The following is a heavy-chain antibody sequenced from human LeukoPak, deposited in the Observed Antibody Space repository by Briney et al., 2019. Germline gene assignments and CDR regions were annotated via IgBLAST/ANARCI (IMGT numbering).Heavy chain of an antibody. CDR2: TYYGSKWNN. CDR3: ARGAMRTGFDS. CDR1: GDSVSSSSNV. D-gene: IGHD1-1*01. V-gene: IGHV6-1*01. J-gene: IGHJ4*02. Sequence: SQTLSLTCAISGDSVSSSSNVWNWIRQSPSRGLEWLGRTYYGSKWNNDYAASVKSRITVNPDTSKNQFSQQLNSVTPEDTAVYYCARGAMRTGFDSWGQGTLVTVSA.